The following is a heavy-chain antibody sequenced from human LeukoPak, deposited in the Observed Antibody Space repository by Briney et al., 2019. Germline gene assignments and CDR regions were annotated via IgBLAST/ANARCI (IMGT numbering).Heavy chain of an antibody. CDR2: ISSSSTI. V-gene: IGHV3-48*04. Sequence: GGSLRLSCAATGFTFSSYSMNRVRQAPGKGLEWVSYISSSSTIYYADSVKGRFTISRDNAKNSLYLQMNSLRAEDTAVYYCARDLWTAKDIHLWGYWGQGTLVTVSS. D-gene: IGHD5-18*01. CDR3: ARDLWTAKDIHLWGY. CDR1: GFTFSSYS. J-gene: IGHJ4*02.